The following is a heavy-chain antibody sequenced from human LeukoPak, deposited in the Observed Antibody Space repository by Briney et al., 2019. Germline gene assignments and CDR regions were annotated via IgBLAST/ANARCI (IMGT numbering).Heavy chain of an antibody. V-gene: IGHV3-7*01. CDR3: AREISSWYRTEGRFDP. D-gene: IGHD6-13*01. CDR1: GFTFSSYW. CDR2: IKQDGSEK. Sequence: GGSLRLSCAASGFTFSSYWMSWVRQAPGKGLEWVANIKQDGSEKYYVDSVNGRFTISRDNAKNSLYLQINSLRAEDTAVYYCAREISSWYRTEGRFDPWGQGTLVTVSS. J-gene: IGHJ5*02.